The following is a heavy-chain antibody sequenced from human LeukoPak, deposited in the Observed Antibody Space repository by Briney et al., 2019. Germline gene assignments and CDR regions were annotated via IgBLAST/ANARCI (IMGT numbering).Heavy chain of an antibody. J-gene: IGHJ4*02. CDR2: INHSGST. CDR1: GGSFSGYY. Sequence: ASETLSLTCAVYGGSFSGYYWSWIRQPPGKGLEWIGEINHSGSTNYNPSLKSRVTISVDTSKNQFSLKLSSVTAADTAVYYCARPEHSSRGAVGYWGQGTLVTVSS. CDR3: ARPEHSSRGAVGY. V-gene: IGHV4-34*01. D-gene: IGHD6-6*01.